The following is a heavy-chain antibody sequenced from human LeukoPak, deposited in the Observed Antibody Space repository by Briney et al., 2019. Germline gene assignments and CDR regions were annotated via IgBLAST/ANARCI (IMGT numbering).Heavy chain of an antibody. Sequence: PGGSLRLSCAASGFTFSTYAMSWIRQAPGKGLEWVSAISSGGGNTDYADSVKGRFTISRDNSKNTVFLQMNSLRAEDTGVYYCANRISGSSSWGQGTLATVSS. V-gene: IGHV3-23*01. J-gene: IGHJ5*02. CDR1: GFTFSTYA. CDR2: ISSGGGNT. D-gene: IGHD3-10*01. CDR3: ANRISGSSS.